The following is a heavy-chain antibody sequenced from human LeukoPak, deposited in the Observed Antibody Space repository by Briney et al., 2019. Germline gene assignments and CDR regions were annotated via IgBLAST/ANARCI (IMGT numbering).Heavy chain of an antibody. J-gene: IGHJ4*02. V-gene: IGHV3-15*01. Sequence: GGSLRLSCAPSRFTFSSYWMSWVRHAPGKGLEWVGRIKSKSDGGTMEYAAPVQGRFTISRDDSKNTLYLQMNSLKTEDTAVYHCTTYPYSSGWYPFDSWGQGTLVTVSS. CDR1: RFTFSSYW. D-gene: IGHD6-19*01. CDR2: IKSKSDGGTM. CDR3: TTYPYSSGWYPFDS.